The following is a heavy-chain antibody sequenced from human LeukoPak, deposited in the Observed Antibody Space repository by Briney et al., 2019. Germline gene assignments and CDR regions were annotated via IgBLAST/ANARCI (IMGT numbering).Heavy chain of an antibody. CDR1: GFVFSASY. Sequence: GGSLRLSCAASGFVFSASYMSWVRKAPGKGLEWVATTKPDGSEKYHVDSVSGRFTISRDNTNDSLFLQMNSLRVDDTAVYYCVRGGTYWTVSWGQGTLVNVS. CDR2: TKPDGSEK. V-gene: IGHV3-7*01. J-gene: IGHJ5*01. CDR3: VRGGTYWTVS.